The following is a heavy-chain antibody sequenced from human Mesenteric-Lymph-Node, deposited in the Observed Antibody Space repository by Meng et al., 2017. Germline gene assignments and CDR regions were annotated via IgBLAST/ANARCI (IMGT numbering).Heavy chain of an antibody. CDR3: ARGVAVAYTYFQH. Sequence: GESLKISCAASGFTFSSYWMHWVRQAPGKGLEWVAVIWYDGSNQYYADSVKGRFTISRDNSKNTMYLQMNSLRAEDTAVYYCARGVAVAYTYFQHWGQGTLVTVSS. D-gene: IGHD6-19*01. J-gene: IGHJ1*01. CDR1: GFTFSSYW. CDR2: IWYDGSNQ. V-gene: IGHV3-33*08.